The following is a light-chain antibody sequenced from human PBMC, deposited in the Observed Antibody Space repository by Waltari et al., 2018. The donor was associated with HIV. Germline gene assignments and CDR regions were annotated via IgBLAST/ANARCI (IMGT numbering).Light chain of an antibody. CDR3: SSYTSSSTWV. J-gene: IGLJ3*02. CDR1: SSDVGGYNY. V-gene: IGLV2-14*01. Sequence: QSALTQPASVSGSPGQSITISCTGTSSDVGGYNYVSWYQQHPGKAPKLMIYDVSNRPSGVSNRFSGSKSGTTASLTISGLRAEDEADYYCSSYTSSSTWVFGGGTKLTVL. CDR2: DVS.